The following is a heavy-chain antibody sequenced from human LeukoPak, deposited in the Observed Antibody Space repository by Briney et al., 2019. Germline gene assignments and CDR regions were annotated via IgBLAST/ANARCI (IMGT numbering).Heavy chain of an antibody. D-gene: IGHD3-9*01. CDR1: GYTFTSYY. J-gene: IGHJ4*02. V-gene: IGHV1-46*01. CDR2: INPSGGST. CDR3: ARRPSKYYDILTGYYRSEFDY. Sequence: PLASVKVSCKAFGYTFTSYYMHWVRQAPGQGLEWMGIINPSGGSTSYAQKFQGRVTMTRDTSTSTVYMELSSLRSEDTAVYYCARRPSKYYDILTGYYRSEFDYWGQGTLVTVSS.